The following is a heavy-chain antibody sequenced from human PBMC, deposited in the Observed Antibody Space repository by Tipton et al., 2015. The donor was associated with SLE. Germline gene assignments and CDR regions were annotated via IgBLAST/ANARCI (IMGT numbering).Heavy chain of an antibody. CDR1: GFTFSSYS. D-gene: IGHD4-17*01. V-gene: IGHV3-48*01. J-gene: IGHJ2*01. Sequence: SLRLSCAASGFTFSSYSMNWVRQAPGKGLEWVSYISSSSSTIYYADSVKGRFTISRDNAKNSLYLQMNSLRAEDTAVYYCARDRPDYGASYWYFDLWGRGNLGTAPS. CDR3: ARDRPDYGASYWYFDL. CDR2: ISSSSSTI.